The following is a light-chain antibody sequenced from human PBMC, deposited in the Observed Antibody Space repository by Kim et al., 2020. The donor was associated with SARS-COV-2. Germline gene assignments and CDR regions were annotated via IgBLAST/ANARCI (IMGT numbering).Light chain of an antibody. CDR3: QAWDSYTVV. CDR2: QDA. V-gene: IGLV3-1*01. Sequence: VSPGQTASITCSGDKLGHKHTSWYQQKPGQSPVLVIYQDANRPSGIPERFTGSNSGNTATLTISGTQALDEGDYYCQAWDSYTVVFGGGTQLTVL. J-gene: IGLJ2*01. CDR1: KLGHKH.